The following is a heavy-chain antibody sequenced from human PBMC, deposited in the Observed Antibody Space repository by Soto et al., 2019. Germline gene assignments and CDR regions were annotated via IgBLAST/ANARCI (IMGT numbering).Heavy chain of an antibody. CDR2: IYYSGST. CDR3: AREGSGTTSGLDY. J-gene: IGHJ4*02. CDR1: GGSISSGSYY. Sequence: SETLSLTCTVSGGSISSGSYYWSWIRQPPGKGLEWIGYIYYSGSTNYNPSLKSRVTISVDTSKDQFSLKLSSVTAADTAAYYCAREGSGTTSGLDYWGQGTLV. V-gene: IGHV4-61*01. D-gene: IGHD1-7*01.